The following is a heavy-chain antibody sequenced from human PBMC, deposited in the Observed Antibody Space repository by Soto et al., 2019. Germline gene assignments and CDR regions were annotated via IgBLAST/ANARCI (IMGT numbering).Heavy chain of an antibody. V-gene: IGHV3-53*01. CDR1: GFTVSNNY. Sequence: PGGSLRLSCAGSGFTVSNNYMTWVRQPPGKGLEWVSIIYTSGAAYYADSVKGQFTISRDRSQNTVFLQMNNLTAQDTAIYYCARTPFITATYAYYFAYWGQGTLVTVSS. D-gene: IGHD3-22*01. CDR2: IYTSGAA. CDR3: ARTPFITATYAYYFAY. J-gene: IGHJ4*02.